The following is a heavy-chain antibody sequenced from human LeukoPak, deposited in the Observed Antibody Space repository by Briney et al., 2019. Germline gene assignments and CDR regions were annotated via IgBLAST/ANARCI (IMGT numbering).Heavy chain of an antibody. V-gene: IGHV4-34*01. CDR3: ARGWEVRGVLMDV. CDR2: INHSGST. Sequence: SETLSLTCAVYGGSFSGYYWSWIRQPPGKGLEWIGEINHSGSTNYNPSPKSRVTISVDTSKNQFSLKLSSVTAADTAVYYCARGWEVRGVLMDVWGKGTTVTVSS. D-gene: IGHD3-10*01. J-gene: IGHJ6*04. CDR1: GGSFSGYY.